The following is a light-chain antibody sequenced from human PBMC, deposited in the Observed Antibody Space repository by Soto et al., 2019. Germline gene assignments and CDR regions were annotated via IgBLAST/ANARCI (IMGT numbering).Light chain of an antibody. CDR3: QHYNNWPPWT. Sequence: EIVLTQSPGTLSLSPGERATLSCRASPSVSGSNLAWYQQKPGQAPRLLIYGASTRAPGIPARFSGSGSGTEFTLTISSLQSEDFAIYYCQHYNNWPPWTFGQGTKVDIK. V-gene: IGKV3-15*01. CDR2: GAS. J-gene: IGKJ1*01. CDR1: PSVSGSN.